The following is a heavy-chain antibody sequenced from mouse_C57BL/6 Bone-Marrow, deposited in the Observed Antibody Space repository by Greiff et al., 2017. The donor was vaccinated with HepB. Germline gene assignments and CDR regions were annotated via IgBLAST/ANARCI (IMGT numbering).Heavy chain of an antibody. CDR1: GFSLTSYG. J-gene: IGHJ1*03. D-gene: IGHD1-1*01. Sequence: VKVVESGPGLVQPSQSLSITCTVPGFSLTSYGVHWVRQSPGKGLEWLGVIWRGGSTDYNAAFMSRLSITKDNSKSQVFFKMNSLQADDTAIYYCATKKNYYLDFDVWGTGTTVTVSS. CDR2: IWRGGST. CDR3: ATKKNYYLDFDV. V-gene: IGHV2-5*01.